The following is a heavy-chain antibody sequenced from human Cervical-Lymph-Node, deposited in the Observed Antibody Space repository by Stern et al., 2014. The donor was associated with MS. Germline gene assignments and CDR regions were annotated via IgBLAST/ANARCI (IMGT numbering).Heavy chain of an antibody. J-gene: IGHJ6*02. CDR1: GYTFTSYY. CDR3: AREVAGHRLGMMDV. CDR2: INPSGGST. V-gene: IGHV1-46*01. D-gene: IGHD6-19*01. Sequence: VQLVESGAEVKKPGASVKVSCQASGYTFTSYYMHWVRQAPGQGLAWMGIINPSGGSTSYAQKFQGRVTMTRDTSTSKVYMELSSLRSEDTAVYYCAREVAGHRLGMMDVWGQGTTVTVSS.